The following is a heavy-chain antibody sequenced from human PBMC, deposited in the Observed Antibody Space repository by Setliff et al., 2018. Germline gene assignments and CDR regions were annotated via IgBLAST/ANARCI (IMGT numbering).Heavy chain of an antibody. Sequence: SETLSLTCTVSGGSISSSSYYWGWIRQPPGKGLEWIGSIYYSGSTYYNPSLKSRVTISVDTSKNQFSLKLSSVTAADTAVYYCARRRLYSSSWFEGAFDIWGQGIMVTVSS. CDR3: ARRRLYSSSWFEGAFDI. D-gene: IGHD6-13*01. CDR2: IYYSGST. CDR1: GGSISSSSYY. J-gene: IGHJ3*02. V-gene: IGHV4-39*01.